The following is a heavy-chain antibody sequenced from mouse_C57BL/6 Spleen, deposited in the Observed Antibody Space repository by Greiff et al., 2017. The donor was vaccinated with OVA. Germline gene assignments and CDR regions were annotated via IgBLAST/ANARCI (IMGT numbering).Heavy chain of an antibody. CDR2: IRNKANNHAT. D-gene: IGHD2-2*01. V-gene: IGHV6-6*01. J-gene: IGHJ2*01. CDR3: TRGGGYDAVYFDY. CDR1: GFTFSDAW. Sequence: EVKLVESGGGLVQPGGSMKLSCAASGFTFSDAWMDWVRQSPEKGLEWVAEIRNKANNHATYYAESVKGRFTISRDDSKSSVYLQMNSLRAEDTGIYYCTRGGGYDAVYFDYWGQGTTLTVSS.